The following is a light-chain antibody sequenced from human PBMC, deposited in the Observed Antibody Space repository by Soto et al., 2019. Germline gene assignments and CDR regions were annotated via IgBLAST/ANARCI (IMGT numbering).Light chain of an antibody. CDR2: GNT. CDR1: SSNIGAGYD. V-gene: IGLV1-40*01. Sequence: QSVLTQPPSVSGAPGQRVTISCTGSSSNIGAGYDVHWYQQFPGTTPKFLIYGNTNRPSGVPDRFSASKSGTSASLAITGLQAEDEADYYCQSYDSSLSGVVFGGGTKLTVL. CDR3: QSYDSSLSGVV. J-gene: IGLJ2*01.